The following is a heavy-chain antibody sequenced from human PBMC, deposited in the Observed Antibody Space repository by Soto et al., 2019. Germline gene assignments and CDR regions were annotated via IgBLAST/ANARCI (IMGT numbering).Heavy chain of an antibody. J-gene: IGHJ4*03. D-gene: IGHD3-10*01. Sequence: XSVKVSCKASGCTFTRYGISWVRQAPGQGLEWMGWPXTYNAXTKYPPKLPGXXTMTTDTXXSTAYMELRSLRSEDTAVFYCAREMVRGVGSDYWGQGTLVTVSS. CDR1: GCTFTRYG. V-gene: IGHV1-18*01. CDR3: AREMVRGVGSDY. CDR2: PXTYNAXT.